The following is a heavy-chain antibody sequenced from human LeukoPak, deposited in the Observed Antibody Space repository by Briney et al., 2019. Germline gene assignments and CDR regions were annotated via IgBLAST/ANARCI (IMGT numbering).Heavy chain of an antibody. J-gene: IGHJ6*02. CDR1: GYTFTSYD. V-gene: IGHV1-18*01. D-gene: IGHD6-19*01. CDR2: ISAYNGNT. CDR3: ARDRPGIAVAGTWAPYYYGMDV. Sequence: ASVKVSCKSSGYTFTSYDINWVRQAPGQGLEWMGWISAYNGNTNYAQKLQGRVTMTTDTSTSTAYMELRSLRSDDTAVYYCARDRPGIAVAGTWAPYYYGMDVWGQGTTVTVSS.